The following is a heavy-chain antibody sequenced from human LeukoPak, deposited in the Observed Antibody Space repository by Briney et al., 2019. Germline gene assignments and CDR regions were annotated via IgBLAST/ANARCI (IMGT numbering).Heavy chain of an antibody. Sequence: SETLSLTCAVYGGSFSGYYWSWIRQPPGKGLEWIGEINHSGSTNYNPSLKSRFTISVDTSKNQFSLKLSSVTAADTAVYYCARGTWSSFSYYYYMDVWGKGTTVTVSS. CDR1: GGSFSGYY. CDR2: INHSGST. V-gene: IGHV4-34*01. CDR3: ARGTWSSFSYYYYMDV. J-gene: IGHJ6*03. D-gene: IGHD3-3*01.